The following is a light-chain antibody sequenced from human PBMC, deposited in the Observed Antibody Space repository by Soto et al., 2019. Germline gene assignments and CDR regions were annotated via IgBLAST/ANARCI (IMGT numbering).Light chain of an antibody. V-gene: IGKV3-20*01. CDR3: QQYGSSPNLT. CDR1: QSVSSSS. J-gene: IGKJ4*01. Sequence: DIVLTQSPGTLSLYPGERATLACRASQSVSSSSLAWYQQKPGQAPRLLIYGASSRATGIPDRFSGSGSGTDFTLTISSLEPEDFAVYYCQQYGSSPNLTFGGGTKVEIK. CDR2: GAS.